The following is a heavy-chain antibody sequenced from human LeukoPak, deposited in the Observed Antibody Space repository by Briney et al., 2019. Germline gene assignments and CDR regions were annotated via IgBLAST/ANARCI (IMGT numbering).Heavy chain of an antibody. CDR2: ISSSSSYI. CDR3: ARDLPSGDYGMDV. D-gene: IGHD4-17*01. Sequence: PGGSLRLSCAASGFTFSSYSMNWVRQAPGKGLEWVSSISSSSSYIYYADSVKGRFTISRDNAKNSLYLQMNSLRAEDTAVYYCARDLPSGDYGMDVWGQGTLVTVS. CDR1: GFTFSSYS. V-gene: IGHV3-21*01. J-gene: IGHJ6*02.